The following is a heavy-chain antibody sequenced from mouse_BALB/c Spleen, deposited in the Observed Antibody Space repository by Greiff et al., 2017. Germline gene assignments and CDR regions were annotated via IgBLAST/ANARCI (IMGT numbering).Heavy chain of an antibody. J-gene: IGHJ4*01. CDR1: GYSITSDYA. Sequence: EVQLQESGPGLVKPSQSLSLTCTVTGYSITSDYAWNWIRQFPGNKLEWMGYISYSGSTSYNPSLKSRISITRDTSKNQFFLQLNSVTTEDTATYYCARVLYGNYNYAMDYWGQGTSVTVSA. CDR2: ISYSGST. CDR3: ARVLYGNYNYAMDY. D-gene: IGHD2-1*01. V-gene: IGHV3-2*02.